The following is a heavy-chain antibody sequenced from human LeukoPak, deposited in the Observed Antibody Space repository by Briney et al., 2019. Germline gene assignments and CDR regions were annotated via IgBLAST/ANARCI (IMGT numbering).Heavy chain of an antibody. D-gene: IGHD6-19*01. CDR1: RYTFTSYV. Sequence: ASVKVSCKASRYTFTSYVTCCVRQAPGQGLEWMGWISAYNGNTNYAQKLQGRVTMTTDTSTSTAYMELRSLRSEDTAVYYCARAWYSSGYYDYWGQGTLVTVSS. CDR2: ISAYNGNT. J-gene: IGHJ4*02. CDR3: ARAWYSSGYYDY. V-gene: IGHV1-18*01.